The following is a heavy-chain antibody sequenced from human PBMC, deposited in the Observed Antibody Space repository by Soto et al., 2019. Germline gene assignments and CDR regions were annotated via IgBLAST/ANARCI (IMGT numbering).Heavy chain of an antibody. J-gene: IGHJ4*02. CDR3: VRDLNGAAGWGY. D-gene: IGHD6-13*01. CDR1: GYTFSNYG. Sequence: QVQLVQSGAEVRKPGDSVKVSCKASGYTFSNYGIFWVRQAPGQGLEWMAWIYPYNGKTNYAQKLQGRVTWTTDASTSIAYKDLRILTSYDTAMYYCVRDLNGAAGWGYWGLGT. V-gene: IGHV1-18*01. CDR2: IYPYNGKT.